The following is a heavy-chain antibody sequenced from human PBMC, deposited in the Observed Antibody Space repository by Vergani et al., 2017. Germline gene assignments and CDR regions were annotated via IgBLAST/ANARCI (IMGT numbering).Heavy chain of an antibody. J-gene: IGHJ4*02. CDR3: AKLAVAGTGVNXFDY. V-gene: IGHV3-23*01. CDR1: GFTFSSYA. CDR2: VSAGGGYS. D-gene: IGHD6-19*01. Sequence: EVQLLESGGGLVQPGGSLRLSCAASGFTFSSYAMSWVRQAPGKGLEWVSTVSAGGGYSYYADSVKGRFTISRDNSKNTVYLQMNSLRAEDTAVYYCAKLAVAGTGVNXFDYWGQGTLVTVSS.